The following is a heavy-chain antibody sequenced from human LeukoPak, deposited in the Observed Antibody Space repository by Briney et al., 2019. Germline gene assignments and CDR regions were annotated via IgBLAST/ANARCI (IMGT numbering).Heavy chain of an antibody. V-gene: IGHV3-30-3*01. CDR2: ISYDGSNK. CDR1: GFTFSSYA. CDR3: ARDWYYFDY. J-gene: IGHJ4*02. Sequence: GRSLRLSCAASGFTFSSYAMHWVRQAPGEGLEWVAVISYDGSNKYYADSVKGRFTISRDNSKNTLYLQMNSLRAEDTAVYYCARDWYYFDYWGQGTLVTVSS.